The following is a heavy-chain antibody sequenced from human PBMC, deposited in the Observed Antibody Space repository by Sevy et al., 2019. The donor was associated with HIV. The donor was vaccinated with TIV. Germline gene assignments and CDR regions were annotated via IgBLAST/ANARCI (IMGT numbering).Heavy chain of an antibody. CDR2: INEHGSTN. J-gene: IGHJ4*02. V-gene: IGHV3-7*03. CDR1: GFIFNDYW. Sequence: GGSLRLSCAASGFIFNDYWMHWVRQAPGKGLEWVANINEHGSTNYYLDSVKGRFTISSDNAKNSLFLQMNSLRVDDTGVYYCARAIGTGAAYWGPRTPVTVSS. D-gene: IGHD1-1*01. CDR3: ARAIGTGAAY.